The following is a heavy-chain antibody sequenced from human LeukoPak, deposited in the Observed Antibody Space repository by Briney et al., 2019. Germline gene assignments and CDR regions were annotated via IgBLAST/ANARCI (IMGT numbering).Heavy chain of an antibody. CDR2: IYTSGST. Sequence: PSETLSLTCTVSGGSISGYYWSWIRQPAGKGLEWIGRIYTSGSTYYNPSLKSRVSMSVDTSKNQFSLRVNSLTAADTAVYYCARGDGDCSGDTCYLYYFDYWGQGTLVTVSS. V-gene: IGHV4-4*07. D-gene: IGHD2-15*01. CDR1: GGSISGYY. CDR3: ARGDGDCSGDTCYLYYFDY. J-gene: IGHJ4*02.